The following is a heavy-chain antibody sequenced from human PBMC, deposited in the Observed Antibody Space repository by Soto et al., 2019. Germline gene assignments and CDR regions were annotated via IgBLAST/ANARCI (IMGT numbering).Heavy chain of an antibody. CDR1: GLPFSSHA. D-gene: IGHD4-17*01. Sequence: EVQLLESGGGLVQPGGSLRLSCAASGLPFSSHAMSWVRQAPGKGLVCVCSISISGGNTYYAASVRGRFTISRDNSKNTLYLHMNSVTAEDTAIYYCANEIRPNDYWGQGTLVTVSS. CDR2: ISISGGNT. V-gene: IGHV3-23*01. CDR3: ANEIRPNDY. J-gene: IGHJ4*02.